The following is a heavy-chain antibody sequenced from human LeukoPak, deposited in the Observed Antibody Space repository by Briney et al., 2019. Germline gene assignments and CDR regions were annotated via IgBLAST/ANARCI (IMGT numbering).Heavy chain of an antibody. V-gene: IGHV4-59*01. Sequence: SETLSLTCTVSGGSSSSYYWSWIRQPPGKGLEWIGYIYYSGSTNYNPSLKSRVTISVDTSKNQFSLKLSSVTAADTAVYYCARGGLRYFDWLLPEREDNWFDPWGQGTLVTVSS. CDR2: IYYSGST. CDR1: GGSSSSYY. D-gene: IGHD3-9*01. CDR3: ARGGLRYFDWLLPEREDNWFDP. J-gene: IGHJ5*02.